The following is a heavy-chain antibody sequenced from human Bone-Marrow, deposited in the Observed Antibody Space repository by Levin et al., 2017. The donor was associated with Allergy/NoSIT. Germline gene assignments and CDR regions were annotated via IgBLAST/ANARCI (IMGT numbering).Heavy chain of an antibody. Sequence: SQTLSLTCAVSGGSISGGGYSWSWIRQPPGKGLEWIGYIYHSGSTYYNPSLKSRVTISVDRSKNQFSLKLSSVTAADTAVYYCARGSSCSSTSCYFWRWFDPWGQGTLVTVSS. CDR2: IYHSGST. V-gene: IGHV4-30-2*01. D-gene: IGHD2-2*01. CDR3: ARGSSCSSTSCYFWRWFDP. J-gene: IGHJ5*02. CDR1: GGSISGGGYS.